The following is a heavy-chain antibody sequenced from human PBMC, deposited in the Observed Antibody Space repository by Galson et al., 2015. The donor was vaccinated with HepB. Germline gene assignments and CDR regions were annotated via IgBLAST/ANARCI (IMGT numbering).Heavy chain of an antibody. CDR2: IKQDGSEK. CDR1: GFTFSSYG. J-gene: IGHJ4*02. V-gene: IGHV3-7*03. Sequence: SLRLSCAASGFTFSSYGMHWVRQAPGKGLEWVANIKQDGSEKYYVDSVKGRFTISRDNAKNSLYLQMNSLRAEDTAVYYCGPFDYWGQGTLVTVSS. CDR3: GPFDY.